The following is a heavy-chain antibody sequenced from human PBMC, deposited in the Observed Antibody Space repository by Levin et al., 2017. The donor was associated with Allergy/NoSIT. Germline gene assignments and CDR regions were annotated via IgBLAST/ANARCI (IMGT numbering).Heavy chain of an antibody. CDR2: IWSDGSSQ. CDR1: GFTFNYYG. J-gene: IGHJ4*02. Sequence: GESLKISCAASGFTFNYYGMNWVRQAPGKGLEWMALIWSDGSSQYYAESVKGRFTISRDNSKNTLYLQMNSLRVEDTAVYYCARWGGSSTSCRFDSWGQGTLVTVSS. V-gene: IGHV3-33*01. D-gene: IGHD2-2*01. CDR3: ARWGGSSTSCRFDS.